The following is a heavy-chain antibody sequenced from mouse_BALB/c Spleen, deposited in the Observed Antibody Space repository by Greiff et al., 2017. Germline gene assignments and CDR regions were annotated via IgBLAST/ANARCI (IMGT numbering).Heavy chain of an antibody. CDR3: TRDLGLVPPFAY. CDR1: GFTFSSYT. CDR2: ISSGGSYT. D-gene: IGHD5-1*01. Sequence: EVNVVESGGGLVKPGGSLKLSCAASGFTFSSYTMSWVRQTPEKRLEWVATISSGGSYTYYPDSVKGRFTISRDNAKNTLYLQMSSLKSEDTAMYYCTRDLGLVPPFAYWGQGTLVTVSA. J-gene: IGHJ3*01. V-gene: IGHV5-6-4*01.